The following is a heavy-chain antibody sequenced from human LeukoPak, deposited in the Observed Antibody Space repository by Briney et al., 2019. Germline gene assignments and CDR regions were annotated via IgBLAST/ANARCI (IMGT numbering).Heavy chain of an antibody. CDR2: IYYSGST. Sequence: SETLSLTCSVSGGSVSSGSYYWSWIRQPPGKGLEWIGDIYYSGSTNYNPSLKSRVSISVDTSKNQFSLKLSSVTAADTAVYYCARDSQHLSVGAPYYYYGMDVWGQGTTVTVSS. J-gene: IGHJ6*02. V-gene: IGHV4-61*01. D-gene: IGHD1-26*01. CDR1: GGSVSSGSYY. CDR3: ARDSQHLSVGAPYYYYGMDV.